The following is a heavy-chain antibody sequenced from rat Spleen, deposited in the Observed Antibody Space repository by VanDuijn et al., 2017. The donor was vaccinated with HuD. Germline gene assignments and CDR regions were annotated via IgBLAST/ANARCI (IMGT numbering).Heavy chain of an antibody. V-gene: IGHV3-3*01. Sequence: EVQLQESGPGLVKPSQSLSLTCSFTGYSITSGHGWNWIRKFPGNKLEWMGLINSSGTTHHNPSLKIRISITRDTTKNQFFLQVNSVNSVDTATYYCARSRYNNYVMDAWGQGVSVTVSA. J-gene: IGHJ4*01. CDR2: INSSGTT. CDR1: GYSITSGHG. CDR3: ARSRYNNYVMDA. D-gene: IGHD1-10*01.